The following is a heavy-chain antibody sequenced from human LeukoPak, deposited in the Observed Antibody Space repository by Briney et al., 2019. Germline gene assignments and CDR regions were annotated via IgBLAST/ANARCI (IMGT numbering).Heavy chain of an antibody. CDR3: AKGSGYYPYFDY. V-gene: IGHV3-23*01. Sequence: PGGSLRLSCAASGFTFSSYAMSWVRQAPGKGLEWVSAISGSGGSTYYADSVKGRFTISRDNSKNTLCLQMNSLRAEDTAVYYCAKGSGYYPYFDYWGQGTLVTVSS. CDR1: GFTFSSYA. CDR2: ISGSGGST. J-gene: IGHJ4*02. D-gene: IGHD3-22*01.